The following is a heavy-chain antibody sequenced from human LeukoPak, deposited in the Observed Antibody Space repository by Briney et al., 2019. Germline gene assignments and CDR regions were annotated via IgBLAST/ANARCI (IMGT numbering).Heavy chain of an antibody. CDR2: ISSSGSSI. Sequence: PGGSLRLSCAASGFTFSSYAMSWIRQAPGKGLEWVSYISSSGSSIHYADSVKGRFTISRDNAKDSLYLQMNSLRAEDTAVYYCARDPGSGYEEHFDYWGQGTLVTVSS. D-gene: IGHD5-12*01. J-gene: IGHJ4*02. CDR3: ARDPGSGYEEHFDY. V-gene: IGHV3-11*01. CDR1: GFTFSSYA.